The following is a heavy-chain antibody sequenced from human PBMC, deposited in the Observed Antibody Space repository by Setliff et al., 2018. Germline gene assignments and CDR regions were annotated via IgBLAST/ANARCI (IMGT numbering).Heavy chain of an antibody. CDR1: GYTFTSYY. D-gene: IGHD4-17*01. CDR3: ARDSYGDNLPYNWFAP. Sequence: ASVKVSCKASGYTFTSYYMHWVRQAPGQGLEWMGIIYPSGENTNYAQKFQGRLTITADESTSTAYMELSSLRSEDTAIYYCARDSYGDNLPYNWFAPWGQGTLVTVSS. CDR2: IYPSGENT. J-gene: IGHJ5*02. V-gene: IGHV1-46*01.